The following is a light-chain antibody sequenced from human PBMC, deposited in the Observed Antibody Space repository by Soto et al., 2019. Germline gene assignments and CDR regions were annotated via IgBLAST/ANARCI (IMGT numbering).Light chain of an antibody. Sequence: DIQMTQSPSTLSASVGDRVTITCRASQSISSWLAWYQQKPGKAPKLLIYDASSLESGVPSRFSGSGSGTEFTLSISSVQPDDFATYYCQQYNSYVWTFGQGTKVEIK. J-gene: IGKJ1*01. CDR3: QQYNSYVWT. CDR1: QSISSW. V-gene: IGKV1-5*01. CDR2: DAS.